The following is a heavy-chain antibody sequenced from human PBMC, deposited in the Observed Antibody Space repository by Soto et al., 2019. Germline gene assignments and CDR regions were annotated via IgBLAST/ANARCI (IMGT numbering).Heavy chain of an antibody. J-gene: IGHJ4*02. V-gene: IGHV1-18*01. CDR3: ARELAGDSSGYYCDY. CDR2: ISAYNGNT. Sequence: ASVKVSCKASGYTFTSYGISWVREAPGQGLEWMGWISAYNGNTNYAQKLQGRVTMTTDTSTSTAYMELRSLRSDDTAVYYCARELAGDSSGYYCDYWGQGTLVTVSS. CDR1: GYTFTSYG. D-gene: IGHD3-22*01.